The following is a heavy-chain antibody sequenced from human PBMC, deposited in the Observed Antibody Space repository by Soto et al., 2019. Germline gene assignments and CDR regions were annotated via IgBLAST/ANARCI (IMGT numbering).Heavy chain of an antibody. CDR2: IVVGSGNT. J-gene: IGHJ5*02. V-gene: IGHV1-58*01. CDR3: ARDSGHIVQPNWVDP. CDR1: GFTFTSSA. Sequence: SVKVSCKASGFTFTSSAVQWVRQARGQRLEWIGWIVVGSGNTNYAQKFQERVTITRDMSTSTAYMELSSLRSEDTTVYYCARDSGHIVQPNWVDPWGQGTLVTVSS. D-gene: IGHD1-1*01.